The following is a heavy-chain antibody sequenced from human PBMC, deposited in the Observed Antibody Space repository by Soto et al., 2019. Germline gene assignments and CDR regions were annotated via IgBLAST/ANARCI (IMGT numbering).Heavy chain of an antibody. CDR1: GFTFSSYA. D-gene: IGHD3-3*01. CDR2: ISGSGGST. J-gene: IGHJ6*02. Sequence: GSLRLSCAASGFTFSSYAMSWVRQAPGKGLEWVSAISGSGGSTYYADSVKGRFTISRDNSKNTLYLQMNSLRAEDTAVYYCASSTFWSGYRYYYYGMDVWGQGTTVTVS. CDR3: ASSTFWSGYRYYYYGMDV. V-gene: IGHV3-23*01.